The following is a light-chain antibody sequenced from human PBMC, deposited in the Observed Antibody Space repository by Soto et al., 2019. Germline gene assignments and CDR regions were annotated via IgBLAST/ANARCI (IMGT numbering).Light chain of an antibody. CDR1: QSVSSSY. Sequence: EIVLTQSPGTLSLSPGERATLSCRASQSVSSSYLAWYQQKPGQAPRLLIYGASTRATGIPARFSGSGSGTEFTLTISSLQSEDLAVYYCQQYNNRPYTFGQGTKVDIK. V-gene: IGKV3-15*01. J-gene: IGKJ2*01. CDR2: GAS. CDR3: QQYNNRPYT.